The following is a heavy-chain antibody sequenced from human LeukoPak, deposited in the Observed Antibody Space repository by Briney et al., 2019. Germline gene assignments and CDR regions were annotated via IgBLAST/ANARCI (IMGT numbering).Heavy chain of an antibody. V-gene: IGHV3-33*01. CDR2: IWYDGSNK. J-gene: IGHJ5*02. CDR1: GFTFSSYG. D-gene: IGHD3-3*01. CDR3: ARDPPDDLYDFPFDP. Sequence: GGSLRLSCAASGFTFSSYGMHWVRQAPGKGLEWVAVIWYDGSNKYYADSVKGRFTISRDNSKNTLYLQMNSLRAEDTAVYYCARDPPDDLYDFPFDPWGQGTLVTVSS.